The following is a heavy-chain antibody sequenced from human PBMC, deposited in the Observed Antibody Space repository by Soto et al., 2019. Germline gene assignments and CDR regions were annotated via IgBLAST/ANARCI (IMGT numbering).Heavy chain of an antibody. Sequence: GSLRLSCAASGFTFSSYSMNWVRQAPGKGLEWVSSISSSSSYIYYADSVKGRFTISRDNAKNSLYLQMNSLRAEDTAVYYCARDRSKDGSGSSTPYYYYYGMDVWGQGTTVTVSS. V-gene: IGHV3-21*01. CDR1: GFTFSSYS. CDR3: ARDRSKDGSGSSTPYYYYYGMDV. D-gene: IGHD3-10*01. J-gene: IGHJ6*02. CDR2: ISSSSSYI.